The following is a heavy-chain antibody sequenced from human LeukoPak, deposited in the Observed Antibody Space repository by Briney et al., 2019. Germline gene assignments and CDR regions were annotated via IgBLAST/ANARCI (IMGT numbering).Heavy chain of an antibody. CDR3: ARLLNVGSGSYYNPVDY. CDR2: IDPSDSYT. V-gene: IGHV5-10-1*01. Sequence: GESLKISCKGSGYSFTSYWIGWVRQMPGKGLEWMGRIDPSDSYTNYSPSFQGHVTISADKSISTAYLQWSSLKASDTAMYYCARLLNVGSGSYYNPVDYWGQGTLVTVSS. J-gene: IGHJ4*02. CDR1: GYSFTSYW. D-gene: IGHD3-10*01.